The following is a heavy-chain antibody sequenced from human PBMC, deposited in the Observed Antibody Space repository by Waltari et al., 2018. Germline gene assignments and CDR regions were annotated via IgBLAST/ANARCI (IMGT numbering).Heavy chain of an antibody. CDR1: GGTFSSYA. J-gene: IGHJ3*02. V-gene: IGHV1-69*13. CDR2: ITPICVTA. D-gene: IGHD6-19*01. Sequence: QVQLVQSGAEVKKPGSSVKVSCKASGGTFSSYAISWVRQAPGQGLEWMGGITPICVTANYAQKFQGRVTITADESTSTAYMELSSLRSEDTAVYYCARDDGGGWLNGADAFDIWGQGTMVTVSS. CDR3: ARDDGGGWLNGADAFDI.